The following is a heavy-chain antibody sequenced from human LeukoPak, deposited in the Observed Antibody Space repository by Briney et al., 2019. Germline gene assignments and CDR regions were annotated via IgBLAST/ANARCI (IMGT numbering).Heavy chain of an antibody. J-gene: IGHJ5*02. CDR2: MNPNSGNT. CDR1: GYTFTSYD. Sequence: ASVNVSCKASGYTFTSYDINWVRQATGQGLEWMGWMNPNSGNTGYARKFQGRVTMTRNTSISTAYMELSSLRSEDTAVYYCARGHSSGWYGENWFDPWGQGTLVTVSS. V-gene: IGHV1-8*01. CDR3: ARGHSSGWYGENWFDP. D-gene: IGHD6-19*01.